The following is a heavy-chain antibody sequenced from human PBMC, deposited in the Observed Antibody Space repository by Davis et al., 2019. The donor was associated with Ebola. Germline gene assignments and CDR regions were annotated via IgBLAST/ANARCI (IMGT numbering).Heavy chain of an antibody. CDR2: ISGSGDNT. CDR1: GFTFSNYA. J-gene: IGHJ6*02. Sequence: PGGSLRLSCAASGFTFSNYAMSWVRQAPGKGLEWVSGISGSGDNTYYADSVKGRFTIYRDNSRNTLYLQMNSLRAEDTAVYYCARDREQLVERNNYYYGMDVWGQGTTVTVSS. V-gene: IGHV3-23*01. D-gene: IGHD6-6*01. CDR3: ARDREQLVERNNYYYGMDV.